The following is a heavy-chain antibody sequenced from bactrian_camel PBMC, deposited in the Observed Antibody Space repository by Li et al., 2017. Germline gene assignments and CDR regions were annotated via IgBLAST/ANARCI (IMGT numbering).Heavy chain of an antibody. J-gene: IGHJ6*01. Sequence: DVQLVESGGGSVQAGGSLRLSCQASHYAGLNDCMGWFRKLSENEREVIATLSKGVTPYYADSVKGRFTISKDNAKNTLYLQLNSLKTEDTAMYYCAKSRSLGGSWYRWGGDTDFGYWGQGTQVTVS. CDR3: AKSRSLGGSWYRWGGDTDFGY. V-gene: IGHV3S67*01. CDR2: LSKGVTP. CDR1: HYAGLNDC. D-gene: IGHD6*01.